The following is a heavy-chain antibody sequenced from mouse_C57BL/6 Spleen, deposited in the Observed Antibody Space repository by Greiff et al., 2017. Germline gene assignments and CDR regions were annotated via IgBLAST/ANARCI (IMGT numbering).Heavy chain of an antibody. CDR1: GFTFSDYY. Sequence: EVKLVESGGGLVQPGGSLKLSCAASGFTFSDYYMYWVRQTPEKRLEWVAYISNGGGSTYYPDTVKGRFTISSDNAKNTLYLQMSRLKSEDTAMYYCARQGYVYYYAMDYWGQGTSVTVSS. V-gene: IGHV5-12*01. D-gene: IGHD3-1*01. J-gene: IGHJ4*01. CDR3: ARQGYVYYYAMDY. CDR2: ISNGGGST.